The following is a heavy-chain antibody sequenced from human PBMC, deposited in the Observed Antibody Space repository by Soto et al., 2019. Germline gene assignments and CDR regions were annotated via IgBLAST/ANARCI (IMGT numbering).Heavy chain of an antibody. CDR1: GGSISSGGYY. CDR3: ARVLPFYCDY. V-gene: IGHV4-31*03. D-gene: IGHD2-15*01. CDR2: IYYSGST. Sequence: KTSETLSLTCTVSGGSISSGGYYWSWIRQHPGKGLECIGYIYYSGSTYYNPSLKSRVTISVDTSKNQFSLKLSSVTAADTAVYYCARVLPFYCDYWGQGTLVTVSS. J-gene: IGHJ4*02.